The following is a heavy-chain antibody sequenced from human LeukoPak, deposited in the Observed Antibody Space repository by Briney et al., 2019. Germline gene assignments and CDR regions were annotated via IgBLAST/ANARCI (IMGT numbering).Heavy chain of an antibody. CDR2: IWYDGSNK. J-gene: IGHJ6*03. D-gene: IGHD3-16*01. CDR3: ARSALLCGGDYYYYMDV. Sequence: GGSLRLSCAASGFTFSSYGMHWVRQAPGKGLEWVAVIWYDGSNKYYADSVKGRFTISRDNSKNTLYLQMNSLRAEDTAVYYFARSALLCGGDYYYYMDVWGKGTTVTVSS. CDR1: GFTFSSYG. V-gene: IGHV3-33*01.